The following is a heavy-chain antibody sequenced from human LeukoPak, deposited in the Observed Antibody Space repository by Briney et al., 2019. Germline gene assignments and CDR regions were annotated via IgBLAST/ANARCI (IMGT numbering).Heavy chain of an antibody. Sequence: GGSLRFSCAASGFTFSSYWLHWVRQAQGKGLVWVSRINSDRSSTSYADSVKGRFTISRDNAKNTLYLQMNSLRAEATAVYYCAGTSGGYSFDYWGQGTLVTVSS. D-gene: IGHD6-13*01. CDR1: GFTFSSYW. CDR2: INSDRSST. J-gene: IGHJ4*02. CDR3: AGTSGGYSFDY. V-gene: IGHV3-74*01.